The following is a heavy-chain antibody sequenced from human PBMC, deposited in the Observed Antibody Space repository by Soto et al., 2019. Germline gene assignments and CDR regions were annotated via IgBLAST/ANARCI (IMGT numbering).Heavy chain of an antibody. CDR1: GFTFSSYA. V-gene: IGHV3-23*01. Sequence: GGSLRLSCAASGFTFSSYAMSWVRQAPGKGLEWVSAISGSGGSTYYADSVKGRFTISRDNSKNTLYLQMNSLRAEDTAVYYCAKREIVVVVDYYYYYMDVWGKGTTVTVSS. D-gene: IGHD2-15*01. CDR2: ISGSGGST. CDR3: AKREIVVVVDYYYYYMDV. J-gene: IGHJ6*03.